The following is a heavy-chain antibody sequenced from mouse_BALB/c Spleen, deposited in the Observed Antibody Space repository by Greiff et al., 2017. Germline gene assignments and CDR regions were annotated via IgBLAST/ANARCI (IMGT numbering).Heavy chain of an antibody. J-gene: IGHJ1*01. CDR2: ISDGGSYT. D-gene: IGHD1-1*01. CDR3: ARDYYGSSYWYFDV. V-gene: IGHV5-4*02. Sequence: DVKLVESGGGLVKPGGSLKLSCAASGFTFSDYYMYWVRQTPEKRLEWVATISDGGSYTYYPDSVKGRFTISRDNAKNNLYLQMSSLKSEDTAMYYCARDYYGSSYWYFDVWGAGTTVTVSS. CDR1: GFTFSDYY.